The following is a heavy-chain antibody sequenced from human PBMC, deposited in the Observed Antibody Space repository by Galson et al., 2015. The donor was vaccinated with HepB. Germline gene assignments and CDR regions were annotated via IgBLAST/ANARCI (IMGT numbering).Heavy chain of an antibody. CDR1: GFTFSGYS. Sequence: SLRLSCAASGFTFSGYSMNWVRQAPGKGLEWVSSITGSGYMYYADSVKGRFTISRDNAKNSLYLQMNSLRAEDTAVYYCARERALYGSSAPLFDPWGQGTLVTVSS. J-gene: IGHJ5*02. CDR3: ARERALYGSSAPLFDP. D-gene: IGHD3-10*01. CDR2: ITGSGYM. V-gene: IGHV3-21*01.